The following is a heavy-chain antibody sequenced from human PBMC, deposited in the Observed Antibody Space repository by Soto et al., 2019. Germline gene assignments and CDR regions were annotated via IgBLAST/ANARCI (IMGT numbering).Heavy chain of an antibody. CDR1: GFTFSSYG. CDR2: ISYDGSNK. J-gene: IGHJ6*04. V-gene: IGHV3-30*18. CDR3: AKGNSGWSLYHYGMAF. Sequence: GGSLRLSCAASGFTFSSYGMHWVRQAPGKGLEWVAVISYDGSNKYYADSVKGRFTISRDNSKNTLYLQMNSLRAEDTAVYYCAKGNSGWSLYHYGMAFWGKGTTVTVAS. D-gene: IGHD6-19*01.